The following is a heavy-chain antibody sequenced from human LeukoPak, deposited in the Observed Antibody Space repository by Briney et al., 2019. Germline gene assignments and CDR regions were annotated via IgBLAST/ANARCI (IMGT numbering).Heavy chain of an antibody. J-gene: IGHJ4*02. CDR2: ISWDGGST. CDR1: GFTFDDYA. V-gene: IGHV3-43D*03. CDR3: AKTGDSGYDGYYFDY. Sequence: PGGSLRLSCAASGFTFDDYAMHWVRQAPGKGLEWVSLISWDGGSTYYADSVKGRFTISRDNSKNSLYLQMNSLRAEDTALYYCAKTGDSGYDGYYFDYWGQGTLVTVSS. D-gene: IGHD5-12*01.